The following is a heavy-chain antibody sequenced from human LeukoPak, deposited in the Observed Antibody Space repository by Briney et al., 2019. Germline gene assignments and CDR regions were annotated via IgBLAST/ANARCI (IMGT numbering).Heavy chain of an antibody. CDR2: INPNSGGS. V-gene: IGHV1-2*02. J-gene: IGHJ4*02. D-gene: IGHD3-3*01. Sequence: ASVKVSCKASGCTYTGYYMHWVGQAPGQGLEWMGWINPNSGGSNYSQKFQGRVTMTRDTSISTAYMELSRLRSDDTAVYYCARDLRYSSLTLEYWCQGTPATVSS. CDR3: ARDLRYSSLTLEY. CDR1: GCTYTGYY.